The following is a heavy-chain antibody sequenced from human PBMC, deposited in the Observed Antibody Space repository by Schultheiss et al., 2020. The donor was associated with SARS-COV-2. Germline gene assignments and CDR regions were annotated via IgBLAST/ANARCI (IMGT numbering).Heavy chain of an antibody. CDR2: IYTSGST. Sequence: SETLSLTCTVSGGSISPYYWSWIRQPPGKGLEWIGRIYTSGSTNYNPSLKSRVTMSVDTSKNQFSLKLSSVTAADTAVYYCARERVATTNDAFDIWGQGTMVTVSS. J-gene: IGHJ3*02. V-gene: IGHV4-4*07. D-gene: IGHD5-24*01. CDR1: GGSISPYY. CDR3: ARERVATTNDAFDI.